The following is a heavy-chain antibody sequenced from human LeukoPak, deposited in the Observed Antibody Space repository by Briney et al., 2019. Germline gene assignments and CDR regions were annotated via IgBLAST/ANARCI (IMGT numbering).Heavy chain of an antibody. CDR3: ARSGFWSGYVDY. J-gene: IGHJ4*02. D-gene: IGHD3-3*01. Sequence: SVKVSCKASGGTFSSYAISWVRRAPGQGLEWMGRIIPIFGTANYAQKFQGRVTITTDESTSTAYMELSSLRSEDTAVYYCARSGFWSGYVDYWGQGTLVTVSS. V-gene: IGHV1-69*05. CDR1: GGTFSSYA. CDR2: IIPIFGTA.